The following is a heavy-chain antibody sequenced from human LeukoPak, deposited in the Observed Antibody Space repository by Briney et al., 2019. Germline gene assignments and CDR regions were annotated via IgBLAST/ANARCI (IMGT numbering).Heavy chain of an antibody. CDR1: GFTFAGYT. J-gene: IGHJ4*02. Sequence: GGSLRLSCAASGFTFAGYTMHWVRQAPGKGLEWATLITYDGSTKYYADSVKGRFTISRDNSKNRLYLQMNSLRAEDTAVYYCATPLDYYDRSDSHQGGDWGQGTLVTVSS. CDR2: ITYDGSTK. V-gene: IGHV3-30*04. D-gene: IGHD3-22*01. CDR3: ATPLDYYDRSDSHQGGD.